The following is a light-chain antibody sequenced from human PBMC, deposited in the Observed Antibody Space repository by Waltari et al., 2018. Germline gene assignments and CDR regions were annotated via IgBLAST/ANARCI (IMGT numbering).Light chain of an antibody. Sequence: SYELTQPPSASVSPGQPASITGSGEKFGEKYAPWYQQKPGQSPVLVIYQDTKRPSGIPERFSGSNSGNTATLTISGTQGMDEADYYCLAWDSSTAWVFGGGTKLTVL. J-gene: IGLJ3*02. CDR1: KFGEKY. CDR2: QDT. V-gene: IGLV3-1*01. CDR3: LAWDSSTAWV.